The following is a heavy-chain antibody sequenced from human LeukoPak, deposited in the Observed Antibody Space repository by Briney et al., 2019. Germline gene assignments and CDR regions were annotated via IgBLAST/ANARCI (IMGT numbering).Heavy chain of an antibody. CDR3: ASQSYSSGSF. D-gene: IGHD6-19*01. J-gene: IGHJ4*02. Sequence: RASVKVSCKASGGTFSSYAISWVRQAPGQGLEWMGRIIPILGIANYAQKFQGRVTITADKSTSAAYMELSSLRSEDTAVYYCASQSYSSGSFWGQGTLVTVSS. CDR1: GGTFSSYA. CDR2: IIPILGIA. V-gene: IGHV1-69*04.